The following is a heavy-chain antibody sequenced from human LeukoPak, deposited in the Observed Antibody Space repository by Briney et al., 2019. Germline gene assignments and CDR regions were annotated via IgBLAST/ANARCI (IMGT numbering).Heavy chain of an antibody. V-gene: IGHV3-21*01. CDR2: ISSSSSYI. CDR1: GFTFSSYS. J-gene: IGHJ4*02. Sequence: GGSLRLSCAASGFTFSSYSMNWVRQAPGKELEWVSSISSSSSYIYYADSVKGRFTISRDNAKNSLYLQMNSLRAEDTAVYYCARGPYDYGDYSRGWGQGTLVTVSS. CDR3: ARGPYDYGDYSRG. D-gene: IGHD4-17*01.